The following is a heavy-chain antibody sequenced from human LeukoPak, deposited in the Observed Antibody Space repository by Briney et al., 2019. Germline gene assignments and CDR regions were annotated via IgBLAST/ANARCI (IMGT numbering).Heavy chain of an antibody. CDR3: AKDGGLWVSAHWGDS. CDR1: GFTFSSYT. D-gene: IGHD7-27*01. CDR2: ITTGDGNT. V-gene: IGHV3-23*01. Sequence: GGSLRLSCTAPGFTFSSYTMTWVRQAPGKGLKWVSTITTGDGNTYYADSVKGRFTVSRDDSKNTLYLQMNSLRAEDTAVYYCAKDGGLWVSAHWGDSWGRGTLVTVSS. J-gene: IGHJ4*02.